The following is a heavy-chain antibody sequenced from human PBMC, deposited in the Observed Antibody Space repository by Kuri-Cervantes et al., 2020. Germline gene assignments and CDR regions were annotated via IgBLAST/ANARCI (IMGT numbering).Heavy chain of an antibody. Sequence: GESLKISCAASGFTFSVYAIHRVRQAPGKGLEWVAVISSDGSNKYYADSVKGRFTISRDNSKNTLYLQMNSLRAEDTALYYCAKDVDLAVAGAFDIWGQGTMVTVSS. CDR2: ISSDGSNK. D-gene: IGHD6-19*01. CDR3: AKDVDLAVAGAFDI. CDR1: GFTFSVYA. J-gene: IGHJ3*02. V-gene: IGHV3-30*01.